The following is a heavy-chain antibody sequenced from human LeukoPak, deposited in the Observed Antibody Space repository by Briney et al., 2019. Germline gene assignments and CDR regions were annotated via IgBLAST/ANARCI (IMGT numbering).Heavy chain of an antibody. V-gene: IGHV4-59*01. CDR2: IYYSGST. CDR1: SVSISIEY. D-gene: IGHD2-2*01. CDR3: ARDLVVPAARAVSFSDYYIDV. J-gene: IGHJ6*03. Sequence: PSETLSLTCTVSSVSISIEYCSWIRQPPGKGLEWIGYIYYSGSTNYNPSLKSRVTISVDTSKNQFSLKLSSVTAADTAVYYCARDLVVPAARAVSFSDYYIDVWGKGTTVTVSS.